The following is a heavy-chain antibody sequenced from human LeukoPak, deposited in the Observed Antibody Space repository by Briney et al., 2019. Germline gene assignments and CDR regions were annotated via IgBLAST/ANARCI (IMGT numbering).Heavy chain of an antibody. D-gene: IGHD1-1*01. Sequence: PGGSLRLSCAASGFTLSGFGMNWVHQAPGKGLEWVSYISSSTTIIYYADSVKGRFIISRDNAKNSLYLQMNSLRAEDTAVYYCAKVLKLERRGYYYYYMDVWGKGTTVTISS. CDR1: GFTLSGFG. CDR3: AKVLKLERRGYYYYYMDV. J-gene: IGHJ6*03. CDR2: ISSSTTII. V-gene: IGHV3-48*01.